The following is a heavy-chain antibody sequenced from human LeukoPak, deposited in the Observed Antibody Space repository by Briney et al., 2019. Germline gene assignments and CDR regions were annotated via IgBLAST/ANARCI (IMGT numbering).Heavy chain of an antibody. CDR2: INAGNGNT. D-gene: IGHD2-2*01. V-gene: IGHV1-3*01. CDR3: ARPDLLQDIVVVPAAEAGAFDI. CDR1: GYTFTSYA. J-gene: IGHJ3*02. Sequence: ASVKVSCKASGYTFTSYAMHWVRQAPGQRLEWMGWINAGNGNTKYSQKFQGRVTITADESTSTAYMELSSLRSEDTAVYYCARPDLLQDIVVVPAAEAGAFDIWGQGTMVTVSS.